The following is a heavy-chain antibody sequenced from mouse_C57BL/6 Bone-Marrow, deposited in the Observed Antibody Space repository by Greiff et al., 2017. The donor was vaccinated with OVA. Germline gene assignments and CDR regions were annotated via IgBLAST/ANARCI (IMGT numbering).Heavy chain of an antibody. Sequence: DVKLQESGAELVRPGASVKLSCTASGFNIKDDYMHWVKQRPEQGLEWIGWIDPENGDTEYASKVQGKATITADTSSNTAYLQLSSLTSEDTAVYYCKGPWFAYWGQGTLVTVSA. J-gene: IGHJ3*01. V-gene: IGHV14-4*01. CDR3: KGPWFAY. CDR2: IDPENGDT. CDR1: GFNIKDDY.